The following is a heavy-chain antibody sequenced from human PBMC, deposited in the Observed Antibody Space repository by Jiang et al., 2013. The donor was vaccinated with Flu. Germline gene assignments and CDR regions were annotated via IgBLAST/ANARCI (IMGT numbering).Heavy chain of an antibody. V-gene: IGHV4-59*08. Sequence: GSGLVKPSETLSLTCTVSGGSISSYYWSWIRQPPGKGLEWIGYIYYSGSTNYNPSLKSRVTISVDTSKNQFSLKLSSVTAADTALYYCARHYCRGDNCYYFDYWGRGNPGHRLL. CDR2: IYYSGST. D-gene: IGHD2-15*01. CDR3: ARHYCRGDNCYYFDY. CDR1: GGSISSYY. J-gene: IGHJ4*02.